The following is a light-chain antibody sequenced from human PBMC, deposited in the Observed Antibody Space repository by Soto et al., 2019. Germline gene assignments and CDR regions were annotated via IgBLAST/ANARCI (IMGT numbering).Light chain of an antibody. CDR1: SSDVGGYNY. Sequence: QSVLTQPASASGSPGQSVTISCTGTSSDVGGYNYVSWYQQYPGKVPKLMVYEVNKRPSGVTDRFSGSKSGNTASLTVSGLHAEDEADYYCTSYAGGNNVFGTGTKLTVL. CDR2: EVN. CDR3: TSYAGGNNV. V-gene: IGLV2-8*01. J-gene: IGLJ1*01.